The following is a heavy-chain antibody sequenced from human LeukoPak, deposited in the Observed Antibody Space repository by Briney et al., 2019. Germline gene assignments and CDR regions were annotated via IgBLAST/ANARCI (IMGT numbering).Heavy chain of an antibody. J-gene: IGHJ4*02. CDR1: GGSISSGSYY. V-gene: IGHV4-61*02. Sequence: PSQTLSLTCTVSGGSISSGSYYWSWIRQPAGKGLEWIGRIYTSGSTNYNPSLNSRVTISVDTSKNQFSLKLSSVTAADTAVYYCARDIIGYCSSTSCPNYFDYWGQGTLVTVSS. CDR3: ARDIIGYCSSTSCPNYFDY. CDR2: IYTSGST. D-gene: IGHD2-2*03.